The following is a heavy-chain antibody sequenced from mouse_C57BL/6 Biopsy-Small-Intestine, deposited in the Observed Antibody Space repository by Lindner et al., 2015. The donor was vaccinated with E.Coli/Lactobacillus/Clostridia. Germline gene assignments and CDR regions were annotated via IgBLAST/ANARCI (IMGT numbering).Heavy chain of an antibody. V-gene: IGHV1-80*01. Sequence: VQLQESGAELVKPGASVKISCKASGYAFSSYWMNWVKQRPGKGLEWIGQIYPGDGDTNYNGKFKGKATLTADKSSSTAYMQLSSLTSEDSAVYFCARGLITTVVATDYWDQGTTLTVSS. D-gene: IGHD1-1*01. CDR1: GYAFSSYW. J-gene: IGHJ2*01. CDR2: IYPGDGDT. CDR3: ARGLITTVVATDY.